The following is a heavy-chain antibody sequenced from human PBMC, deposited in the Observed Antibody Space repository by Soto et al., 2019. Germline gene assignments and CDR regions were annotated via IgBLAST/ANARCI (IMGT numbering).Heavy chain of an antibody. V-gene: IGHV4-59*08. CDR1: GGSISSYY. CDR2: IYYSGST. CDR3: ARSTRSYYYYYYMDV. J-gene: IGHJ6*03. Sequence: QVQLQESGPGLVKPSETLSLTCTVSGGSISSYYWSWIRQPPGKGLEWIGYIYYSGSTNYNPSLKSRVTISVDTSKNQFSLKPSSVTAADTAVYYCARSTRSYYYYYYMDVWGKGTTVTVSS. D-gene: IGHD2-2*01.